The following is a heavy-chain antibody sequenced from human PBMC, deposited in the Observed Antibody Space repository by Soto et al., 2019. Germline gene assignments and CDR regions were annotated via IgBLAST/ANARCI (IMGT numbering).Heavy chain of an antibody. CDR1: GGSCSGYY. Sequence: ETLSLTCAVYGGSCSGYYWSWIRQPPGKGLEWIGEINHSGSTNYNPSLKSRVTISVDTSKNQFSLKLSSVTAADTAVYYCARGWNPYRLPLWFNGMDVWGQGTTVTVSS. J-gene: IGHJ6*02. D-gene: IGHD5-18*01. CDR2: INHSGST. V-gene: IGHV4-34*01. CDR3: ARGWNPYRLPLWFNGMDV.